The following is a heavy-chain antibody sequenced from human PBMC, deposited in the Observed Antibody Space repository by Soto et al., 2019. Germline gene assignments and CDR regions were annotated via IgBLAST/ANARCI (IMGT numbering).Heavy chain of an antibody. CDR2: INPSGGST. CDR1: GYTFTSYY. CDR3: ASLHYGSGSYLPRTR. V-gene: IGHV1-46*03. Sequence: QVQLVQSGAEVKKPGASVKVSCKASGYTFTSYYMHWVRQAPGQGLEWMGIINPSGGSTSYAQKFQGRVTMTRDTSTSTVYMELSSLRSEDTAVYYCASLHYGSGSYLPRTRWGQGTLVTVSS. D-gene: IGHD3-10*01. J-gene: IGHJ4*02.